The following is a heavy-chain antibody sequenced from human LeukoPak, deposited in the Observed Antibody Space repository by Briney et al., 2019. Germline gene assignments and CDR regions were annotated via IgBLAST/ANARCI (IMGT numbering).Heavy chain of an antibody. CDR1: GFTFSSYS. CDR3: ARLSLYGDYGSSDVLDAFDI. J-gene: IGHJ3*02. CDR2: IRNSSSNK. V-gene: IGHV3-48*01. Sequence: PGGSLRLSCAASGFTFSSYSMHWVRQAPGKGLEWVSYIRNSSSNKYYADSVKGRFTISRDNAKNTLYLQMNSLRAEDTAVYYCARLSLYGDYGSSDVLDAFDIWGQGTMVTVSS. D-gene: IGHD4-17*01.